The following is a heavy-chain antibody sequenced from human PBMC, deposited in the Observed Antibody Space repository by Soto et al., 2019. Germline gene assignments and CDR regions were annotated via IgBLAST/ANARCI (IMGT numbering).Heavy chain of an antibody. J-gene: IGHJ6*02. CDR1: GGTFSSYA. Sequence: QVQLVQSGAEVKKPGSSVKVSCKASGGTFSSYAISWVRQAPGQGLEWMGGIIPIFGTANYAQKFQGRVTITADEAASTAYMELSSLRSADTAVYYCARDRPALLLTYYGMDVWGQGTTVTVSS. D-gene: IGHD2-15*01. CDR3: ARDRPALLLTYYGMDV. CDR2: IIPIFGTA. V-gene: IGHV1-69*01.